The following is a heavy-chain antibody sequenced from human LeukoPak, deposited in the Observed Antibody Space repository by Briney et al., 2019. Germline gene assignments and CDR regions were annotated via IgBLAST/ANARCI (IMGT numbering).Heavy chain of an antibody. J-gene: IGHJ6*03. CDR1: GYTFTGYY. D-gene: IGHD6-13*01. Sequence: ASVKVSCKASGYTFTGYYMHWVRQAPGQGLEWMGWINPNSGGTNYAQKFQGRVTMTRDTSISTAYMELSRLRSDDTAVYYCAREGVIAAAGSYYYYMDVWGKGTTVTVSS. CDR3: AREGVIAAAGSYYYYMDV. V-gene: IGHV1-2*02. CDR2: INPNSGGT.